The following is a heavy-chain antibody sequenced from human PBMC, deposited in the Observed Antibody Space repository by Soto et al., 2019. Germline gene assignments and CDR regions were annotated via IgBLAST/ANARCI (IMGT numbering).Heavy chain of an antibody. CDR2: IIPIFGTA. CDR3: ASRWLQSPYYFDC. V-gene: IGHV1-69*01. D-gene: IGHD5-12*01. CDR1: GGTFSSYA. J-gene: IGHJ4*02. Sequence: QVQLVQSGAEVKKPGSSVKVSCKASGGTFSSYAISWVRQAPGQGLEWMGGIIPIFGTANSAQKFQGRVTITADESTGTAYMQLSSLRSEDKAVYYWASRWLQSPYYFDCWGQGTLVTVTS.